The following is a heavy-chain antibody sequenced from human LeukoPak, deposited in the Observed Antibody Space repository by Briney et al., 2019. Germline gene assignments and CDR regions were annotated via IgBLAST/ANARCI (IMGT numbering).Heavy chain of an antibody. J-gene: IGHJ4*02. CDR1: GGTFSRYA. V-gene: IGHV1-69*05. CDR2: IIPIFGTA. CDR3: KLQLLTRGVDY. Sequence: GASVKDSCKASGGTFSRYAISWVRQAPGQGLEGMGGIIPIFGTANYAQKYQGRVTITTDESTSTAYMELSSLRSEDTAVYSCKLQLLTRGVDYWGQGTLVTVSS. D-gene: IGHD2-2*01.